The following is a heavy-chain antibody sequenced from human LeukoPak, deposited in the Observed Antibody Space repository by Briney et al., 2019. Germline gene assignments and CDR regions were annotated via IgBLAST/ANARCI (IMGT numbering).Heavy chain of an antibody. J-gene: IGHJ6*03. CDR1: GFSVINHF. Sequence: GGSLRLSCAASGFSVINHFMHWVRQAPGEGPQWVSTINGAGVTYYAASVKGSFTISRNTVKNTFSLRMNNLRADVTDVYFCARRGVQGYIDVWGKGTTVTVSS. CDR2: INGAGVT. D-gene: IGHD1-26*01. CDR3: ARRGVQGYIDV. V-gene: IGHV3-66*04.